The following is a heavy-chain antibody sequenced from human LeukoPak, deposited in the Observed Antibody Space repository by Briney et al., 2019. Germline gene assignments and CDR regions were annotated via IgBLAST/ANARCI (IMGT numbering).Heavy chain of an antibody. D-gene: IGHD3-10*01. CDR2: ISSSGGTI. CDR3: ARSRVYTVRGGLFDY. CDR1: GFTFSDYY. V-gene: IGHV3-11*01. J-gene: IGHJ4*02. Sequence: PGGSLRLSCAASGFTFSDYYMSWIRQAPGKGLEWVSYISSSGGTIYYADSVKGRFTISRDNAKNSLYLQLNSLSAEDTAVYYCARSRVYTVRGGLFDYWGQGTLVTVSS.